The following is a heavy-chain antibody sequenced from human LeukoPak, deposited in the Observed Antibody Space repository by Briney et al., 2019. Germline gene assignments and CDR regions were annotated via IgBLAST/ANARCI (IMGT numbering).Heavy chain of an antibody. CDR3: ARARRDSGFYKVDY. Sequence: PSETLSLNCAVYGGSLSGSYWSWIRQPPGKGLEWIGEINHSGSANYNPSLKSRVTLSIDKSKNQFSLNLNSVTAADTAVYYCARARRDSGFYKVDYWGQGTLVTVSS. V-gene: IGHV4-34*01. CDR2: INHSGSA. CDR1: GGSLSGSY. J-gene: IGHJ4*02. D-gene: IGHD3-3*01.